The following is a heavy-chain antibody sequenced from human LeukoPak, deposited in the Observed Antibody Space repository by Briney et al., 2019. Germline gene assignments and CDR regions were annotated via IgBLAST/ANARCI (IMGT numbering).Heavy chain of an antibody. CDR2: IYYSGST. J-gene: IGHJ5*02. V-gene: IGHV4-59*01. CDR3: AAVYCSSTSCYSNWFDP. D-gene: IGHD2-2*01. CDR1: GGSISSYY. Sequence: SETLSLTCTVSGGSISSYYWSWIRQPPGKGLERIGYIYYSGSTNYNPSLKSRVTISVDTSKNQFSLKLSSVTAADTAVYYCAAVYCSSTSCYSNWFDPWGQGTLVTVSS.